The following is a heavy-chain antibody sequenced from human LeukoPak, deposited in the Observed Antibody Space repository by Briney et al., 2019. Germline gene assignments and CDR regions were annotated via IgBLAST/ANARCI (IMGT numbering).Heavy chain of an antibody. V-gene: IGHV3-23*01. Sequence: AGGSLRLSCAASGFTFSSYAMSWVRQSPGKGLEWVSAISGSGGSTYYADSVKGRFTISRDNSKNTLYLQMNSLRAEDTAVYYCAKASRVAVAVSWGQGTLVTVSS. J-gene: IGHJ5*02. D-gene: IGHD6-19*01. CDR1: GFTFSSYA. CDR3: AKASRVAVAVS. CDR2: ISGSGGST.